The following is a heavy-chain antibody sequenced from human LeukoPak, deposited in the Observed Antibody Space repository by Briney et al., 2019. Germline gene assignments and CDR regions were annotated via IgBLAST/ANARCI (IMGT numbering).Heavy chain of an antibody. J-gene: IGHJ5*02. CDR1: GGSISSGSYY. Sequence: PSETLSLTCTVSGGSISSGSYYWSWIRQPAGKGLEWIGRIYTSGSTNYNPSLKSRVTISVDTSKNQFSLKLSSVTAADTAVYYCARDVWFGEKGSNWFDPWGQGTLVTVSS. V-gene: IGHV4-61*02. CDR3: ARDVWFGEKGSNWFDP. D-gene: IGHD3-10*01. CDR2: IYTSGST.